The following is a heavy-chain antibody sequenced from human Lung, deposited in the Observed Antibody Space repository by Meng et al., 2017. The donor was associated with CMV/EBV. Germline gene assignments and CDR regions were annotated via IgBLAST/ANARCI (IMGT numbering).Heavy chain of an antibody. CDR2: INHSGST. D-gene: IGHD2-2*01. V-gene: IGHV4-34*01. CDR1: GGSFSGYY. J-gene: IGHJ4*02. Sequence: SETLSLTCAVYGGSFSGYYWSWIRQPPGKGLEWIGEINHSGSTNYNPSLKSRVTISVDTSKNQFSLKLSSVTAADTAVYYCARRRIGYCSSTSCLNFDYWGQETLVTVSS. CDR3: ARRRIGYCSSTSCLNFDY.